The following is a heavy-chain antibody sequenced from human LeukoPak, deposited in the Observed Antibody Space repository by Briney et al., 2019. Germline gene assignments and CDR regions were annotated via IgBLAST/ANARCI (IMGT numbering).Heavy chain of an antibody. CDR3: ARQYSSGWYQIDY. D-gene: IGHD6-19*01. J-gene: IGHJ4*02. V-gene: IGHV4-30-4*08. Sequence: SETLSLTCTVSGGSISSSSYYWGWIGQPPGKGLEWIGYIYYSGSTYYNPSLKSRVTISVDTSKNQFSLKLSSVTAADTAVYYCARQYSSGWYQIDYWGQGTLVTVSS. CDR2: IYYSGST. CDR1: GGSISSSSYY.